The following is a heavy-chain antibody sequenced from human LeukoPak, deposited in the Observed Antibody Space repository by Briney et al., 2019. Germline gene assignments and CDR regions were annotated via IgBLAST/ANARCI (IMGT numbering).Heavy chain of an antibody. CDR1: GGSFTGYY. J-gene: IGHJ5*02. V-gene: IGHV4-34*01. CDR2: INRSGST. Sequence: SETLSLTCAVYGGSFTGYYWRWIRQPPGKGLEWIGEINRSGSTNYNSSLSLKSRVTISVDTSKNQFSLKLSSVTAADTAVYYCAVSAAALFDPWGQGTLVTVSS. D-gene: IGHD6-6*01. CDR3: AVSAAALFDP.